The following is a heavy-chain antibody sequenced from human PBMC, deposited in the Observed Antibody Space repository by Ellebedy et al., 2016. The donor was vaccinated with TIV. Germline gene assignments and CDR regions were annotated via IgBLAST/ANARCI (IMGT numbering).Heavy chain of an antibody. CDR1: GGSISSYY. CDR2: IYTSGST. D-gene: IGHD2-2*01. V-gene: IGHV4-4*07. Sequence: MPSETLSLTCTVSGGSISSYYWSWIRQPAGKGLEWIGRIYTSGSTNYNPSLKSRVTMSVDTSKNQFSLKLSSVTAADTAVYYCARVVPAVPGEDYGMDVWGQGTTVTVSS. J-gene: IGHJ6*02. CDR3: ARVVPAVPGEDYGMDV.